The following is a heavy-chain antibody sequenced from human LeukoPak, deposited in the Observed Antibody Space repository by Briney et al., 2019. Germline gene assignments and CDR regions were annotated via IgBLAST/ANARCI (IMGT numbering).Heavy chain of an antibody. CDR1: GYTFSNYG. CDR2: IIPIFGTT. Sequence: ASVKVSCKASGYTFSNYGISWVRQAPGQGLEWMGGIIPIFGTTNYAQKFQGRVTITADESTSTAYMELSGLRSEDTAVYYCARGRELLYYFDYWGQGTLVTVSS. CDR3: ARGRELLYYFDY. J-gene: IGHJ4*02. V-gene: IGHV1-69*13. D-gene: IGHD1-26*01.